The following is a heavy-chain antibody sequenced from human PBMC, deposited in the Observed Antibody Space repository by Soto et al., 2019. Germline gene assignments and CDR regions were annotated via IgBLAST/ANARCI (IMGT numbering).Heavy chain of an antibody. CDR1: GGSISSYY. CDR3: ARQSDFWFDY. D-gene: IGHD3-3*01. J-gene: IGHJ4*02. Sequence: SETLSLTCTVSGGSISSYYWSWIRQPPGKGLEWIGYIYYSGSTNYNPSLKSRVTISVDTSKNQFSLKLSSVTAADTAVYYCARQSDFWFDYWGQGTLVTVSS. CDR2: IYYSGST. V-gene: IGHV4-59*08.